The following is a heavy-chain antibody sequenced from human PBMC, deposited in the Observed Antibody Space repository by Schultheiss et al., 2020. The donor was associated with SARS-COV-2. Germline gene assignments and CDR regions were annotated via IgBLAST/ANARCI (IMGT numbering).Heavy chain of an antibody. J-gene: IGHJ3*02. CDR3: ARDGGYGDRDAFDI. V-gene: IGHV3-30*04. CDR1: GFTFSSYA. CDR2: ISYDGSNK. Sequence: GGSLRLSCAASGFTFSSYAMHWVRQAPGKGLEWVAVISYDGSNKYYADSVKGRFTISRDNSKNTLYLQMNSLRAEDTAVYYCARDGGYGDRDAFDIWGQGTMVTVSS. D-gene: IGHD4-17*01.